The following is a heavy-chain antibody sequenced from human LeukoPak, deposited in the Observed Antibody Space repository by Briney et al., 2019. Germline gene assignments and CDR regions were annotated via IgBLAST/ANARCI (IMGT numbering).Heavy chain of an antibody. Sequence: GGSLRLSCAASGFIVSESYMAWVRQAPGKGLEWVSVLYSDGNTKYADSVQGRFTISRDNSKNTLYLEMNSLSPDDTAVYYCARGVEPLAANTLAYWGQGTLVTVSS. D-gene: IGHD1-14*01. CDR2: LYSDGNT. J-gene: IGHJ4*02. CDR1: GFIVSESY. CDR3: ARGVEPLAANTLAY. V-gene: IGHV3-53*01.